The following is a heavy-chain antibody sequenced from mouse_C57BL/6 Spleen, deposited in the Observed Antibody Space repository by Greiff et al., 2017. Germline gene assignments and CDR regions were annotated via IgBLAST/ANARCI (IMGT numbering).Heavy chain of an antibody. CDR1: GYTFTDYY. CDR3: AGCITTIVWYVNK. J-gene: IGHJ1*03. V-gene: IGHV1-19*01. Sequence: EVLLQQSGPVLVKPGASVKMSCKASGYTFTDYYMNWVKPSHGKSLEWIGVINPNTGGTSYNQKFKGKATLTVDRSTSTAYMELNSPKSENSAVYDCAGCITTIVWYVNKWSKGTT. CDR2: INPNTGGT. D-gene: IGHD1-1*01.